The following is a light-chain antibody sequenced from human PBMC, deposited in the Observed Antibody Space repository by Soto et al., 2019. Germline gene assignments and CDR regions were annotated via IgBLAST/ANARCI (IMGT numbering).Light chain of an antibody. J-gene: IGKJ5*01. V-gene: IGKV1-5*03. CDR3: QQYNSYPIT. CDR2: KAS. Sequence: DIRMTQSPSTLPASVGDRVTITCRASQTISSWLAWYQQKPGKAPKLLIYKASTLKSGVPSRFSGSGSGTEFTLTISSLQPDDFATYYCQQYNSYPITFGQGTRLEIK. CDR1: QTISSW.